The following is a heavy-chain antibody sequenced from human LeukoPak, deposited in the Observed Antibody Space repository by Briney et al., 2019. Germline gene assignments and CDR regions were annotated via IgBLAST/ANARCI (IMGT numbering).Heavy chain of an antibody. CDR1: GYTFTSYG. Sequence: GASVKVSCKASGYTFTSYGISWVRQAPGQGLEWMGWIGAYNGNTNYAQKLQGRVTMTTDTSTSTAYMELRSLRSDDTAVYYCARGLYYYDSSGYSVYFDYWGQGTLVTVSS. CDR3: ARGLYYYDSSGYSVYFDY. D-gene: IGHD3-22*01. J-gene: IGHJ4*02. CDR2: IGAYNGNT. V-gene: IGHV1-18*01.